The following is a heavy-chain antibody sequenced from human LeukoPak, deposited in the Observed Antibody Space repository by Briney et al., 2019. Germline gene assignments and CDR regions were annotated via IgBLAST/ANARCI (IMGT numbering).Heavy chain of an antibody. J-gene: IGHJ4*02. CDR1: GFTFDDYA. Sequence: GRSLRLSCAASGFTFDDYAVHWVRQAPGKGLEWVSGISWNSGSIGYADSVKGRFTISRDNAKNSLYLQMNSLRAEDTALYYCAKVSGSTPIVYFDHWGQGTLVTVSS. V-gene: IGHV3-9*01. D-gene: IGHD2-15*01. CDR3: AKVSGSTPIVYFDH. CDR2: ISWNSGSI.